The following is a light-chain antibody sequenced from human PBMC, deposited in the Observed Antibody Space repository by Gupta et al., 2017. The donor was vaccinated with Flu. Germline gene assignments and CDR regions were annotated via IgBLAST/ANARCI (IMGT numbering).Light chain of an antibody. CDR2: KAS. CDR1: QNIFTW. V-gene: IGKV1-5*03. Sequence: IQMTQSPSSLSASIGDRVTITCRASQNIFTWLAWYQRKPGKVPKLLIYKASSLKSGVPSRFSGSGSGKEFTLTSSSRQHDDSATYYRQQYRGSWTSGQGTKVEIK. J-gene: IGKJ1*01. CDR3: QQYRGSWT.